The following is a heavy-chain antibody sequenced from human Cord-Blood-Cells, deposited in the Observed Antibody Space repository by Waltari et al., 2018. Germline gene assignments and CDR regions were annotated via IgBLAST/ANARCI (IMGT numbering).Heavy chain of an antibody. Sequence: QVQLVQSGAEVTKPGASVQVSCTASGYTFTSYHINWVRQATGQGLEWMGWMNPNSGNTGYAQKFQGRVTMTRNTSISTAYMELSSLRSEDTAVYYCARGKIAVAYYFDYWGQGTLVTVSS. CDR2: MNPNSGNT. CDR3: ARGKIAVAYYFDY. D-gene: IGHD6-13*01. CDR1: GYTFTSYH. J-gene: IGHJ4*02. V-gene: IGHV1-8*01.